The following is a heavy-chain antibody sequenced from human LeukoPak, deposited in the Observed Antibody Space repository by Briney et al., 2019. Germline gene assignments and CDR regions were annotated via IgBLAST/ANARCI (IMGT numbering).Heavy chain of an antibody. CDR2: ISYDGSNK. D-gene: IGHD3-9*01. CDR1: GFTFSSYA. J-gene: IGHJ4*02. Sequence: GGSLRLSCAASGFTFSSYAMHWVRQAPGKGLEWVAVISYDGSNKYYADSVKGRFTISRDNSKNTLYLQMNSLRAGDTAVYYCARGSVLTGYYRSIDYWGQGTLVTVSS. V-gene: IGHV3-30-3*01. CDR3: ARGSVLTGYYRSIDY.